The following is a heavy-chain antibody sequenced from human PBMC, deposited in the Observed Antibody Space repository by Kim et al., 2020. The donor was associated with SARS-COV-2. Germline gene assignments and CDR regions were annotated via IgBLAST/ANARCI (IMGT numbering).Heavy chain of an antibody. D-gene: IGHD7-27*01. CDR3: VRWDWGPYWNFDL. V-gene: IGHV1-3*04. CDR2: INTNLGFT. J-gene: IGHJ2*01. CDR1: GYTFTSYP. Sequence: ASVKVSCKASGYTFTSYPLHWVRQAPGQRLEWMGWINTNLGFTKVSQTFQGRVTFTRDTSATSVYMEVSDLKSDDTAVYYCVRWDWGPYWNFDLWGRGTLITVSS.